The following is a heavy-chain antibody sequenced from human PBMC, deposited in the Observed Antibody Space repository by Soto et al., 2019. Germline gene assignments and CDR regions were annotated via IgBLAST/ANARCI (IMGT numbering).Heavy chain of an antibody. Sequence: EVQLLESGGGLVQPGGSLRLSCAASGFTFSSHAMSWVRQAPGKGLEWVSAISGSGGSTYSADSVKGRFTISRDNSKNTLYLQMNSLRAEDTAVYYCAKDFRGRSWNYFDYWGQGTLVTVSS. J-gene: IGHJ4*02. D-gene: IGHD6-13*01. CDR1: GFTFSSHA. CDR2: ISGSGGST. V-gene: IGHV3-23*01. CDR3: AKDFRGRSWNYFDY.